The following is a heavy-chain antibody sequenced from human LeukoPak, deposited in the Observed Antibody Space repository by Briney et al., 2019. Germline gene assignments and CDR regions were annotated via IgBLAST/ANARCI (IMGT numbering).Heavy chain of an antibody. CDR2: ISGSGGST. CDR1: GFTFSSYA. D-gene: IGHD6-25*01. J-gene: IGHJ4*02. Sequence: GGSLRLSCAASGFTFSSYAMSWVRQAPGKGLEWVSAISGSGGSTYYADSVKGRFTISRDNSKNTLYPQMNSLRAEDTAVYYCARDQNIATVPFDYWGQGTLVTVSS. CDR3: ARDQNIATVPFDY. V-gene: IGHV3-23*01.